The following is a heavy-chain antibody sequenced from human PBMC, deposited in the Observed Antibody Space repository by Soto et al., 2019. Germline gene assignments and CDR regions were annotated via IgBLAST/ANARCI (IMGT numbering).Heavy chain of an antibody. Sequence: SVKVSCKASGGTFSSYAISWVRQAPGQGLGWMGGIIPIFGTANYAQKFQGRVTITADKSTSTAYMELSSLRSEDTSVYYCARHSSSWYYYGMDVWGQGTRVTVSS. J-gene: IGHJ6*02. V-gene: IGHV1-69*06. CDR3: ARHSSSWYYYGMDV. CDR1: GGTFSSYA. D-gene: IGHD6-13*01. CDR2: IIPIFGTA.